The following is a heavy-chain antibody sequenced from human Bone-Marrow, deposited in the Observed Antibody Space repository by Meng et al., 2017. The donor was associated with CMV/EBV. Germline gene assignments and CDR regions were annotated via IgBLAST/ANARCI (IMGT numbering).Heavy chain of an antibody. CDR3: ARVSSSWPHQLNTYYFDY. D-gene: IGHD6-13*01. J-gene: IGHJ4*02. V-gene: IGHV1-69*12. CDR2: IIPIFCTA. Sequence: LQVGQCGAEVKNPGSPVNASCKASGGTFSSYAISWVRQAPGQGLEWMGGIIPIFCTANYAQKFQGRVTITADESTSTAYMELSSLRSEDTAVYYCARVSSSWPHQLNTYYFDYWGQGTLVTVSS. CDR1: GGTFSSYA.